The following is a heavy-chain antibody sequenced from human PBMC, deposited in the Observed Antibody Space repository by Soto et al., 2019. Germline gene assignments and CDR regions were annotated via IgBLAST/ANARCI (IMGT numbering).Heavy chain of an antibody. Sequence: EVQLLESGGGLVQPGGSLRLSCAASGFTFVNYAMNWVRQAPGKGLEWVATLSGSGTSTYYADSVKGRGTISRDTSRNTLDLHMKSLRAEATAVYYCAKGTPNGGWCNPLDYRGQGTRATASS. CDR2: LSGSGTST. V-gene: IGHV3-23*01. D-gene: IGHD6-19*01. CDR1: GFTFVNYA. J-gene: IGHJ4*02. CDR3: AKGTPNGGWCNPLDY.